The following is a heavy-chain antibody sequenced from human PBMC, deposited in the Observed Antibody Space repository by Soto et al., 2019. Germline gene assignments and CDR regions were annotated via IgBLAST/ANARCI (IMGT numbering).Heavy chain of an antibody. J-gene: IGHJ4*02. CDR2: IGTSGATT. Sequence: EVQLLESGGGLVQPGGSLRLSCAASGFTFTNYGMSWVRQAPGKGLEWVSSIGTSGATTNYADSVKGRFTISRDNAKNTLSLQMNSLRAEDTDVYYCAKLRSTYGSDFWGQGTLVAVAS. CDR3: AKLRSTYGSDF. V-gene: IGHV3-23*01. D-gene: IGHD4-17*01. CDR1: GFTFTNYG.